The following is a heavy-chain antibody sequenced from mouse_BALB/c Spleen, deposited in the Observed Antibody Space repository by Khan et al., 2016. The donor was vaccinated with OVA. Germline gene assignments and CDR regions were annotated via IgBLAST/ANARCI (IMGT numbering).Heavy chain of an antibody. CDR1: GYSIPSDYA. CDR2: ISYSGST. V-gene: IGHV3-2*02. J-gene: IGHJ2*01. D-gene: IGHD1-2*01. Sequence: EVQLQESGPGLVKPSQSLSLTCTVTGYSIPSDYAWNWIRQFPGNKLEWMGYISYSGSTNYNPSLKSRISITRDTSKNQFFLQLNSVTTEDTATYYCARTARIKYWGQGTTLTVSS. CDR3: ARTARIKY.